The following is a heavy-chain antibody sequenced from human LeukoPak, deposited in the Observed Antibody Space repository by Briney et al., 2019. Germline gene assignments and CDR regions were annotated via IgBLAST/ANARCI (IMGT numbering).Heavy chain of an antibody. D-gene: IGHD3-22*01. CDR1: GYTFTSYG. V-gene: IGHV1-69*13. CDR2: IIPIFGTA. CDR3: ASNDDSSGYYNPRDFYYYYGMDV. J-gene: IGHJ6*02. Sequence: SVKVSCKASGYTFTSYGISWVRQAPGQGLEWMGGIIPIFGTANYAQKFQGRVTITADESTSTAYMELSSLRSEDTAVYYCASNDDSSGYYNPRDFYYYYGMDVWGQGTTVTVSS.